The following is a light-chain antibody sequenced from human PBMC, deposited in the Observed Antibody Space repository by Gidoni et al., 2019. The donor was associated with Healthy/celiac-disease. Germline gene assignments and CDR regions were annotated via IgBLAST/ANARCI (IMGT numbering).Light chain of an antibody. CDR3: QQSYSTPWT. CDR1: QSISSY. Sequence: DHQLTQSPSSRSASVGDRVTITCRASQSISSYLNWYQQKPGKAPKLLIYAASSWQSGVPSRFSGSGSGTDFTLTISSLQPEDFATYYCQQSYSTPWTFGQGTKVEIK. V-gene: IGKV1-39*01. CDR2: AAS. J-gene: IGKJ1*01.